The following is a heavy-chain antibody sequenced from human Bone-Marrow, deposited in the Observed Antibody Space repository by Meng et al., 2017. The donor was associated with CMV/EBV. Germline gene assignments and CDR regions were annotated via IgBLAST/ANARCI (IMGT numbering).Heavy chain of an antibody. V-gene: IGHV1-18*01. CDR1: GYTFTSYG. CDR3: ARGPLPRSSWSYYYYGMDV. CDR2: ISAYNGNT. J-gene: IGHJ6*02. Sequence: ASVKVSCKASGYTFTSYGISWVRQAPGQGLEWMGWISAYNGNTNYAQKLQGRVTMTTDTSTSTAYMELRSLRSDDTAVYYCARGPLPRSSWSYYYYGMDVWGQGTTVTVYS. D-gene: IGHD6-6*01.